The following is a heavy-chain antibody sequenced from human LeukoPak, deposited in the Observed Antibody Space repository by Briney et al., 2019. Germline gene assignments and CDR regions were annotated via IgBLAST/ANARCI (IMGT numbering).Heavy chain of an antibody. CDR1: GFTFSRYV. Sequence: GGSLRLSCAASGFTFSRYVTSWVRQAPGKGLEWVSIIYSGGTTYYVDSVKGRFTISRDNSKNTLYLQMNSLRAEDTAVYYCARDDRIGAAGTFDYWGQGTLVTVSS. CDR2: IYSGGTT. D-gene: IGHD6-13*01. V-gene: IGHV3-53*01. J-gene: IGHJ4*02. CDR3: ARDDRIGAAGTFDY.